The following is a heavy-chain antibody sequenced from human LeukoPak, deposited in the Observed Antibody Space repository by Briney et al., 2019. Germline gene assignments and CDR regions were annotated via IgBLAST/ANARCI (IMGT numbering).Heavy chain of an antibody. CDR3: ARGPDSDYYWTGFDY. CDR1: GFTSSSYW. Sequence: GGSLRLSCAASGFTSSSYWMSWVRQAPGAGMEWVANIKADGSETYYVDSVKGRFTTSRDNAKSSLYLQMNSLRAEDTAVYYCARGPDSDYYWTGFDYWGQGTLVTGSS. D-gene: IGHD3-10*01. J-gene: IGHJ4*02. V-gene: IGHV3-7*01. CDR2: IKADGSET.